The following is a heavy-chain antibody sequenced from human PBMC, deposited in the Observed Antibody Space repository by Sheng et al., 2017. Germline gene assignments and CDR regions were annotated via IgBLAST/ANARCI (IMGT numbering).Heavy chain of an antibody. V-gene: IGHV4-38-2*02. J-gene: IGHJ2*01. Sequence: QVQLQESGPGLVEPSETLSLTCTVSGSSIASDYCWDWIRQSPGKGLEWIGSVYQSGTTYINPSLKGRATISVDTSNNKFSLRVTSVTVDDAAVYYCARDVKLQLGDPSWYFDLWGLALWSLFPQ. CDR1: GSSIASDYC. D-gene: IGHD3-16*01. CDR2: VYQSGTT. CDR3: ARDVKLQLGDPSWYFDL.